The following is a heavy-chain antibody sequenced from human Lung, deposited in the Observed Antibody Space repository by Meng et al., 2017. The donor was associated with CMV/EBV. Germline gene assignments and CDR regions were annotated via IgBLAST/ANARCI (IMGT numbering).Heavy chain of an antibody. CDR1: GDIVSSNSAA. V-gene: IGHV6-1*01. D-gene: IGHD4-23*01. Sequence: GHMQQSGPGMVKPSQTLSLTCAISGDIVSSNSAAWHWIRQSPSRGLEWLGRTYYRSKWYHEYAVSVKSRITISPDTPKNQFSLQLNSMTPEDTAVYYCARGINGGCGDWGQGTLVTVSS. CDR3: ARGINGGCGD. CDR2: TYYRSKWYH. J-gene: IGHJ4*02.